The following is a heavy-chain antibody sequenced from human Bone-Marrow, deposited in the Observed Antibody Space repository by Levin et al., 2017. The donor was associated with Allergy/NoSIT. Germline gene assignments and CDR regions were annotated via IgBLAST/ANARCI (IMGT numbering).Heavy chain of an antibody. V-gene: IGHV3-15*01. CDR1: GFTFSNKW. J-gene: IGHJ4*02. D-gene: IGHD1-26*01. CDR2: IQTKREGLTT. Sequence: KTGGSLRLSCAASGFTFSNKWMNWVRQAPGKGLEWLGRIQTKREGLTTEYAAPVKGRFTISRDDSRNTLYLQMNSLQIEDTAIYYCTTRIVTTNDYWGQGTLVTVSS. CDR3: TTRIVTTNDY.